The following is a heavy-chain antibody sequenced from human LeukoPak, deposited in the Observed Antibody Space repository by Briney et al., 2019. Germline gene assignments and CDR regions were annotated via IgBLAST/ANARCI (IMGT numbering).Heavy chain of an antibody. V-gene: IGHV4-34*01. J-gene: IGHJ5*02. Sequence: PSETLSLTCAVYGGSFSGYYWSWLRQPPGKGLEWIGEINHSGSTNYNPSLKSRVTISVDTSKNQFSLKLSSVTAADTAVYYCARGPRNYCANGVCYTRDWGHNWFDPWGRGTGVTVSS. CDR1: GGSFSGYY. D-gene: IGHD2-8*01. CDR2: INHSGST. CDR3: ARGPRNYCANGVCYTRDWGHNWFDP.